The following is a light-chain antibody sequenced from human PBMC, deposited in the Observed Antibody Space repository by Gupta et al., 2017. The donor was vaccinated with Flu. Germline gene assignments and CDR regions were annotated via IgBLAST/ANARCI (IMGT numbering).Light chain of an antibody. Sequence: EIVLTQSPATLSVSPGDGATLSCRASQSIDTNLAWFQQKPGQAPRLLIYDASTRATGVPGRFSGSGSGTEFILTISSLQSEDFAVYYCQQYNKWVFGGGTKVEIK. CDR2: DAS. V-gene: IGKV3-15*01. J-gene: IGKJ4*01. CDR3: QQYNKWV. CDR1: QSIDTN.